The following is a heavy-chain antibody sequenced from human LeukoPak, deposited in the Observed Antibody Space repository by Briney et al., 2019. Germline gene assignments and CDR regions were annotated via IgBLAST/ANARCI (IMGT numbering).Heavy chain of an antibody. V-gene: IGHV4-39*01. CDR1: GGSITSGNYY. CDR2: IYYSGST. J-gene: IGHJ4*02. CDR3: ARPNYSSAWFLFDY. D-gene: IGHD6-19*01. Sequence: SETLSLTCTVSGGSITSGNYYWSWIRQPPGRGLEWIGSIYYSGSTYYNPSLKSRVTISVDTSKNQFSLKLSSVTAADTAVYYCARPNYSSAWFLFDYWGQGTLVTVSS.